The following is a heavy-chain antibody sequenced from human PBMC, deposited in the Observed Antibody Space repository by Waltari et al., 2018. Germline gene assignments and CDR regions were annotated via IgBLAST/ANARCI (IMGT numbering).Heavy chain of an antibody. CDR3: AKGAMRITGVTRHYDY. CDR2: ISYDGVDT. V-gene: IGHV3-23*01. CDR1: GFSFRGHA. J-gene: IGHJ4*02. D-gene: IGHD1-20*01. Sequence: DVQLSESGGGLVQPGGSMSPSCAASGFSFRGHALAWVRQAPGQGLVWVSVISYDGVDTFYADSVKGRFTISRDNSKNTVYLEMNGLRAEDTAVYYCAKGAMRITGVTRHYDYWGQGSLVTVSS.